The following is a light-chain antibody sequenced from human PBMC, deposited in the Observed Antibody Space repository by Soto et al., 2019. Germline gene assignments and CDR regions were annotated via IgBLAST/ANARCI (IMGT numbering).Light chain of an antibody. CDR2: AAS. CDR3: QQSHSTPWT. Sequence: DIQMTQSPSSLSAAVGDRITITCRASQSITRHLNWYHQKPGRAPKLLIYAASRLQSGVPSRFSGSGSGTDFTLTISSVQPEDFATYYCQQSHSTPWTLGQGTKVEFK. J-gene: IGKJ1*01. V-gene: IGKV1-39*01. CDR1: QSITRH.